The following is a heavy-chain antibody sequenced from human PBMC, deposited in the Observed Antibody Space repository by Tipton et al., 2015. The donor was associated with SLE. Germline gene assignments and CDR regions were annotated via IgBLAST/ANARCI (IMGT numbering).Heavy chain of an antibody. CDR1: GVSIRSGGYY. Sequence: TLSLTCTVGGVSIRSGGYYWSWIRQHPGKGLEWIGYIYYGGKTHYPPPLKKRVPITVDTPKNQLSPKRSSVTAADTAVYYCARRSRSKLPRSTIIRGVPQQGEYFDYWGQGALVTVSS. V-gene: IGHV4-30-4*01. D-gene: IGHD3-10*01. CDR2: IYYGGKT. CDR3: ARRSRSKLPRSTIIRGVPQQGEYFDY. J-gene: IGHJ4*02.